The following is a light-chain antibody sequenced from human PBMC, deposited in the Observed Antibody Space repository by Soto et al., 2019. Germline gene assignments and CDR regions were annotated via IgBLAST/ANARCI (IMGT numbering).Light chain of an antibody. CDR3: QQYVTSPLT. V-gene: IGKV3-20*01. J-gene: IGKJ4*01. Sequence: EVVVTQSPATLSVSPGERATLSCRASQSVSSYLAWYQQKPGQAPRLLIYGVSSRATGIPDRFSGSGSGTDFTLTISRLEPEDFAVYYCQQYVTSPLTFGGGTKVDIK. CDR1: QSVSSY. CDR2: GVS.